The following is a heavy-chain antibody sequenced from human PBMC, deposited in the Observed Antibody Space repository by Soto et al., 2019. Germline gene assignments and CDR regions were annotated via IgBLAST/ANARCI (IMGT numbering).Heavy chain of an antibody. D-gene: IGHD5-18*01. CDR2: IYHSGST. CDR3: ARDGGTAMVLDP. J-gene: IGHJ5*02. Sequence: QVQLQESGPGLVKPSQTLSLTCTVSGGSISSNGYYWNWIRQYPGQGLEWIGYIYHSGSTYYNPSLKSRVTISLATSKNRFSLNLSSVTAADTAMYYCARDGGTAMVLDPWGQGTLVTVSS. CDR1: GGSISSNGYY. V-gene: IGHV4-31*03.